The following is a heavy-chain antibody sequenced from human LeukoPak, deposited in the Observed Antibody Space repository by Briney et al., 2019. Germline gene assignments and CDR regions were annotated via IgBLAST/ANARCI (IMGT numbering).Heavy chain of an antibody. CDR1: GDSVSSNSAA. V-gene: IGHV6-1*01. CDR2: TYYRRKWYN. J-gene: IGHJ4*02. CDR3: AREMEVDTAMAFFAY. Sequence: SQTLSLTCAISGDSVSSNSAAWNWIRQSPSRDLEWLGRTYYRRKWYNDYAVSVKSRININPDTSKNQFSLQLNSVTPEDTAVYYCAREMEVDTAMAFFAYWGQGTLVTVSS. D-gene: IGHD5-18*01.